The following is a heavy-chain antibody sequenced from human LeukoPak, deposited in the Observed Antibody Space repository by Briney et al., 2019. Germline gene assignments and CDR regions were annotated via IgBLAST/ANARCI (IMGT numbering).Heavy chain of an antibody. CDR3: ASAGCDKSGYLTL. J-gene: IGHJ4*02. CDR1: GFTFSSYG. V-gene: IGHV3-33*01. D-gene: IGHD3-22*01. Sequence: GGSLRLSCVASGFTFSSYGMHWVRQAPGKGLEWVAVIWYDGTNKYYADSVKGRFTISRDSSKNTLYLQMNSLRAEDTAVYYCASAGCDKSGYLTLWGQGTLVTVSS. CDR2: IWYDGTNK.